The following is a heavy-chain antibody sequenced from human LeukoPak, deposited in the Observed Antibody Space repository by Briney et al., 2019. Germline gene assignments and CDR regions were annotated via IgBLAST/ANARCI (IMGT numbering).Heavy chain of an antibody. D-gene: IGHD2-2*01. J-gene: IGHJ4*02. CDR1: GGSISSYY. Sequence: SETLSLTCTVSGGSISSYYWSWIRQPPGKGLEWIGEINHSGSTNYNPSLKSRVTISVDTSKNQFSLKLSSVTAADTAVYYCASATGPYCSSTSCYGYYFDYWGQGTLVTVSS. V-gene: IGHV4-34*01. CDR2: INHSGST. CDR3: ASATGPYCSSTSCYGYYFDY.